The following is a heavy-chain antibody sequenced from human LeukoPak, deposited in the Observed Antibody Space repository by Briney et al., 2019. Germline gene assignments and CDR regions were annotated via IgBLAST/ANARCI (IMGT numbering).Heavy chain of an antibody. CDR3: AAKGIFGYYGMDV. D-gene: IGHD3-3*01. J-gene: IGHJ6*02. Sequence: PSETLSLTCTVSGGSISSSSYYWGWIRQPPGKGLEWIGSIYYSGSTYYNPSLKSRVTISVDTSKNQFSLKLSSVTAADTAVYYCAAKGIFGYYGMDVWGQGTTVTVSS. CDR1: GGSISSSSYY. V-gene: IGHV4-39*07. CDR2: IYYSGST.